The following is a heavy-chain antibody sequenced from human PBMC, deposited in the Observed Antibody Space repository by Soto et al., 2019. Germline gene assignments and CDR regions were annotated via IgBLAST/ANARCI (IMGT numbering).Heavy chain of an antibody. V-gene: IGHV3-53*01. CDR3: TRDGRGLGRLSLFEY. J-gene: IGHJ4*02. CDR2: IYSGETT. CDR1: GFNVDSDY. Sequence: VGSLRLSCAASGFNVDSDYMNWVRQTPGKGLEWVASIYSGETTYYADSVRGRFTISSDKSKNTLYFQLSSLRIEDTAVYYCTRDGRGLGRLSLFEYWGQGVLVTVSS. D-gene: IGHD2-21*02.